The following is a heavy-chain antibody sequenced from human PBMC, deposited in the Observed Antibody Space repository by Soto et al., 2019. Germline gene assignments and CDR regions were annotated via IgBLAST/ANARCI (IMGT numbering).Heavy chain of an antibody. CDR3: ARDMVVTPSLYYYYGMDV. D-gene: IGHD2-21*02. V-gene: IGHV4-39*02. CDR1: GGSISSSSYY. CDR2: IYYSGST. Sequence: QLQLQESGPGLVKPSETLSLTCTVSGGSISSSSYYWGWIRQPPGKGLEWIGSIYYSGSTYYNPSLKSRVTISVDTSKNQFSLKLSSVTAADTAVYYCARDMVVTPSLYYYYGMDVWGQGTTVTVSS. J-gene: IGHJ6*02.